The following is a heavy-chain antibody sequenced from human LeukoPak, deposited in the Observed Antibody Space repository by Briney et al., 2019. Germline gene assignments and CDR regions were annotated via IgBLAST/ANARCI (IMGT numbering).Heavy chain of an antibody. CDR1: GYTFTSYG. CDR3: ARDGDIVGATGYVDY. V-gene: IGHV1-18*01. CDR2: ISAYNGNT. Sequence: ASVKVSCKASGYTFTSYGISWVRQAPGQGLEWMGWISAYNGNTNYAQKLQGRVTMTTDTSTSTAYMELRSLRSDDTAVCYCARDGDIVGATGYVDYWGQGTLVTVSS. J-gene: IGHJ4*02. D-gene: IGHD1-26*01.